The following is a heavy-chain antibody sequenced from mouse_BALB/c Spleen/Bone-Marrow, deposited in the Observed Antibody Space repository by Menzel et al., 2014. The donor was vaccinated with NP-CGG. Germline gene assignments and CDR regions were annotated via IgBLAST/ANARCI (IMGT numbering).Heavy chain of an antibody. J-gene: IGHJ2*01. CDR3: ARSASYYFDY. CDR1: GYTFTDYD. V-gene: IGHV1S137*01. Sequence: QVQLQQSGAELVRPGVSVKISRKGSGYTFTDYDLHWVKQSHARSLEWIGVISTYYGDTTYNPKFKGKATLTVDKSSSTAYMELSSLTSEDSAVYYCARSASYYFDYWGQGTTLTVSS. CDR2: ISTYYGDT.